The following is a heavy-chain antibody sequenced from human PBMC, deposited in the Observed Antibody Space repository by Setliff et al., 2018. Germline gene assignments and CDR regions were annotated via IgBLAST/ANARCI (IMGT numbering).Heavy chain of an antibody. Sequence: SVKVSCKTSGGTFSTFGIHWVRQAPGQGLVWMGGINPIFGTAHYAQKFQGRVTMTRDTSTSTVYMEVSSLRSEDTAVYFCARDRFYNSWSGTSITAPHDAFDIWGQGTTVTVSS. CDR1: GGTFSTFG. CDR2: INPIFGTA. V-gene: IGHV1-69*05. CDR3: ARDRFYNSWSGTSITAPHDAFDI. D-gene: IGHD3-3*01. J-gene: IGHJ3*02.